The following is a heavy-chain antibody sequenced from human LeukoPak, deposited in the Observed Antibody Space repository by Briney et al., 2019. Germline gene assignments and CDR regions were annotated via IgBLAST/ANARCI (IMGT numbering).Heavy chain of an antibody. V-gene: IGHV3-23*01. CDR1: GFTFSSYA. J-gene: IGHJ4*02. Sequence: PGGSLRLSCAASGFTFSSYAMSWVRQAPGKGLEWVSAISGSGGSTYYADSVKGRFTISRDNSKNTLYLQVNSLRAEDTAVYYCAKDRYSYGYMLDYWGQGTLVTVSS. CDR3: AKDRYSYGYMLDY. D-gene: IGHD5-18*01. CDR2: ISGSGGST.